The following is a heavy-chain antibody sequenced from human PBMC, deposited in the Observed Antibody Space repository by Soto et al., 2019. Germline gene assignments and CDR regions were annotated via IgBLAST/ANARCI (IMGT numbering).Heavy chain of an antibody. V-gene: IGHV3-74*01. CDR1: GLTFTNYW. CDR2: IDNHGSGT. CDR3: GSVFEY. J-gene: IGHJ4*02. Sequence: EVQLVESGGDLVQPGGSLRLSCVVSGLTFTNYWMHWVRQVPGKDLVWVSRIDNHGSGTSYADSVKGRFTISRDNAKNTLYLQMNSLRAEDTAVYYCGSVFEYWGQGALVTVSS.